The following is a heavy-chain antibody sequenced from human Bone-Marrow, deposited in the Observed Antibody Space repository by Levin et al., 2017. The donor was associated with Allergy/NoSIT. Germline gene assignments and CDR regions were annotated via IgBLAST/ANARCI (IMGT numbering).Heavy chain of an antibody. J-gene: IGHJ4*02. CDR3: ARGSYFGGLSFDC. CDR2: IYHSGST. Sequence: SSQTLSLPCTVSGGSVRSGSYYWSWIRQPPGKGLEWIAYIYHSGSTKYNPSLKSRVTISLDTSRNQFSLRLTSLTAADTAVYYCARGSYFGGLSFDCWGKGTLVTVSS. V-gene: IGHV4-61*01. CDR1: GGSVRSGSYY. D-gene: IGHD4-23*01.